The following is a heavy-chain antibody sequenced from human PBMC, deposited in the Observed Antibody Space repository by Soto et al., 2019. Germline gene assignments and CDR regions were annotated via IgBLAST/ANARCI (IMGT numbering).Heavy chain of an antibody. D-gene: IGHD3-22*01. CDR3: VRDQNFFDSSGYYDH. CDR2: ISPYNGNT. V-gene: IGHV1-18*04. Sequence: QIQLVQSAAEVKKPGASVKVSCKTSGYTFVSYGISWVRQAPGQGLEWMGWISPYNGNTNFAQRFRGRVTLTTDTSTDIVYMDLGSFKSDDTAVYYCVRDQNFFDSSGYYDHWGQGTLITVSS. CDR1: GYTFVSYG. J-gene: IGHJ5*02.